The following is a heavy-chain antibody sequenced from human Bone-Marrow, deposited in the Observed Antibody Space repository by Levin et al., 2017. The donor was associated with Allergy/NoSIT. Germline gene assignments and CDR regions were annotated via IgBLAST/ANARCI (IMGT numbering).Heavy chain of an antibody. CDR1: GFTFTSYT. D-gene: IGHD1-26*01. J-gene: IGHJ3*02. Sequence: GGSLRLSCAASGFTFTSYTMTWVRQAPGRGLEWVSTLRYSGDTTHYADSVKGRFTISRDGSRDTLFLQMNSLRPEDTAVYYCAKGVSSGSPYRAFDMWGQGTMVNVSS. CDR3: AKGVSSGSPYRAFDM. V-gene: IGHV3-23*01. CDR2: LRYSGDTT.